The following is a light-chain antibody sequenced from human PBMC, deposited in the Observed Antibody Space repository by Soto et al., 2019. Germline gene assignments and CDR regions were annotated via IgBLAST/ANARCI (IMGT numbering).Light chain of an antibody. J-gene: IGKJ4*01. CDR3: LQHNTYQLT. V-gene: IGKV1-17*02. CDR2: AAS. CDR1: QGMRND. Sequence: DIQITQSPSSLSASVRDRVTITGRASQGMRNDLGWYQQKPGKAPKRMIYAASSLQSGVPSRFTGSGFGTEITLTISNLQLEYFATSYCLQHNTYQLTFGGRTKVEF.